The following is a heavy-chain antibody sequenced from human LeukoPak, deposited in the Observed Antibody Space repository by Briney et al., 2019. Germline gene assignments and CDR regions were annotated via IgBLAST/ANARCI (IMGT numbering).Heavy chain of an antibody. D-gene: IGHD3-10*01. Sequence: SVKVSCKASGFTFSSSAMQWVRQARGQRLEWIGWIVVGSGNTKYAQKMQERVTITRDMSTSTAYMELSSLRSEDTAVYYCAADPRGIGSNWFAPWGQGTLVTVSS. V-gene: IGHV1-58*02. CDR3: AADPRGIGSNWFAP. J-gene: IGHJ5*02. CDR2: IVVGSGNT. CDR1: GFTFSSSA.